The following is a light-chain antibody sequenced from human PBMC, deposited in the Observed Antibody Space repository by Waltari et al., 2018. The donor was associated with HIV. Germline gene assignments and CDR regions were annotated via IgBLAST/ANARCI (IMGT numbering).Light chain of an antibody. CDR3: QSVESSGSRV. CDR2: KDN. CDR1: ALPKQY. Sequence: SYELTQPPSVSASPGQTVRITCSGDALPKQYVYWYQQRPGQAPVLVIYKDNERPSGIPERFSGSSSGTTVTLTISGVQAEDEADYYCQSVESSGSRVFGGGTKLTVL. V-gene: IGLV3-25*03. J-gene: IGLJ3*02.